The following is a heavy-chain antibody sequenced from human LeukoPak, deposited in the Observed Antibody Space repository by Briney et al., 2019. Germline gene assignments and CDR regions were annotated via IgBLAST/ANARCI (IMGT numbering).Heavy chain of an antibody. J-gene: IGHJ4*02. CDR1: GGSISSYY. CDR2: IYYSGST. CDR3: ARIGKYQRQSDY. Sequence: SETLSLTCTVSGGSISSYYWSWIRQPPGKGLEWIGYIYYSGSTNYNPSLKSRVTISVDTSKNQFSLKLSSVTAADTAVYYCARIGKYQRQSDYWGQGTLVTVSS. D-gene: IGHD2-2*01. V-gene: IGHV4-59*01.